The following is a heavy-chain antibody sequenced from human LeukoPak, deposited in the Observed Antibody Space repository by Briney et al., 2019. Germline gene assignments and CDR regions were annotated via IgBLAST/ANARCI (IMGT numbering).Heavy chain of an antibody. CDR1: GFIISSNY. CDR3: ARDKNGPFYT. V-gene: IGHV3-53*01. D-gene: IGHD2-8*01. Sequence: GGSLRLSCAASGFIISSNYMSWVRQAPGKGLEWVSVLYSGGNTYYADSVKGRFTISRDNSKNTLYLQMNSLRAEDTAVYYCARDKNGPFYTWGQGTLVTVSS. J-gene: IGHJ5*02. CDR2: LYSGGNT.